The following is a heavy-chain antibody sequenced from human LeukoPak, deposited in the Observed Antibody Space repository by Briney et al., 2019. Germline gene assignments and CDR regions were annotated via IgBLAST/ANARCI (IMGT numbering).Heavy chain of an antibody. D-gene: IGHD2-2*01. V-gene: IGHV3-11*01. CDR2: ISSSGSTT. CDR3: AKVGYCSSISCQEAFDV. Sequence: GGSLRLSCAASGFTFSDYYMSWIRQAPGKGLEWVSYISSSGSTTYYADSVKGRFTISRDNSQNTLYLQMNSLRAEDTAVYYCAKVGYCSSISCQEAFDVWGQGTKVTVSS. J-gene: IGHJ3*01. CDR1: GFTFSDYY.